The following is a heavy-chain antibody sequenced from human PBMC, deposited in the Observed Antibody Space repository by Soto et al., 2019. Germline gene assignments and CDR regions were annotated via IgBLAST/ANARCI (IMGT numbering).Heavy chain of an antibody. Sequence: SETLSLSCTGSGGSISSYYWSWIRQPPGKGREWIGYIHESGKTNYNPFLKSRVATSVDTSKNQFSLRLSSVTAADTAIYYCARGSGYTAIDFWGQGTLVT. CDR3: ARGSGYTAIDF. CDR1: GGSISSYY. CDR2: IHESGKT. D-gene: IGHD3-22*01. V-gene: IGHV4-59*01. J-gene: IGHJ4*01.